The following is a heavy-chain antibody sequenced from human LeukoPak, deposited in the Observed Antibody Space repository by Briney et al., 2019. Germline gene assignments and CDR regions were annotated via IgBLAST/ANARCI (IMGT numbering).Heavy chain of an antibody. CDR2: INHSGST. CDR1: GGSFSGYY. Sequence: PSETLSLTCAVYGGSFSGYYWSWIRQPPGKGLEWIGEINHSGSTNYNPSLKSRVTISVDTSKNQFSLKLSSVTAADTAVYYCARGPYYDFWSGQMGTYYFDYWGQGTLVTVSS. J-gene: IGHJ4*02. CDR3: ARGPYYDFWSGQMGTYYFDY. V-gene: IGHV4-34*01. D-gene: IGHD3-3*01.